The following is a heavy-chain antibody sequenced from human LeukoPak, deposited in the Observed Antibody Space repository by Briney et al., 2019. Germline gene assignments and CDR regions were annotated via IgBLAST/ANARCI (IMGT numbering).Heavy chain of an antibody. D-gene: IGHD1-7*01. CDR2: ISNSGGST. V-gene: IGHV3-53*01. CDR3: ARRNYASAFDI. J-gene: IGHJ3*02. Sequence: GGSLRLSCAASGITVSSNYMSWVRQAPGKGLEWVSVISNSGGSTYYADSVKGRFTISRDNSKNTLYLQMNSLRAEDTAVYYCARRNYASAFDIWGQGTMVTVSS. CDR1: GITVSSNY.